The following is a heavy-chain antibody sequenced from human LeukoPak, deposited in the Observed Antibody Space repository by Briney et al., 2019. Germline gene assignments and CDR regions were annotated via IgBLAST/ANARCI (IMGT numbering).Heavy chain of an antibody. D-gene: IGHD3-3*01. CDR1: GYTLTSYD. V-gene: IGHV1-8*01. J-gene: IGHJ6*02. CDR3: ARNRYYDFWSGYAPYYYYGMDV. Sequence: ASVKVSCKASGYTLTSYDIHWVRQATGQGLAWMGWMNPNSGNTGYAQKFQGRVTMTRNTSISTAYMELSSLRSEDTAVYYRARNRYYDFWSGYAPYYYYGMDVWGQGTTVTVSS. CDR2: MNPNSGNT.